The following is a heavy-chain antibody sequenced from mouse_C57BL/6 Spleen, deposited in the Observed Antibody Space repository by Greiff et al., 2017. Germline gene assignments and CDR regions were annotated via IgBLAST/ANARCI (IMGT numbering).Heavy chain of an antibody. D-gene: IGHD1-1*01. CDR1: GYAFSSYW. CDR2: IYPGDGDT. J-gene: IGHJ4*01. CDR3: ARDYYGSSWKNAMDY. V-gene: IGHV1-80*01. Sequence: VQLQQSGAELVKPGASVKISCKASGYAFSSYWMNWVKQRPGKGLEWIGQIYPGDGDTNYNGKFKGKATLTADKSSSTAYMQLSSLTSEDSAVYFCARDYYGSSWKNAMDYWGQGTSVTVYS.